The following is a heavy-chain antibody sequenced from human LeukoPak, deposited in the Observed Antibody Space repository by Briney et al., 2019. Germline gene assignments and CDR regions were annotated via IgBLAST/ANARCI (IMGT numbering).Heavy chain of an antibody. CDR2: IYPGDSDT. Sequence: GESLQISCKGSGYSFTSYWIGWVRQMPGKGLEWMGIIYPGDSDTRYSPSFQGQVTISADKSISTAYLQWSSLKASDTAMYYCARHDASESYYGFWFDLWGQGTLVTVSS. V-gene: IGHV5-51*01. CDR3: ARHDASESYYGFWFDL. D-gene: IGHD3-10*01. J-gene: IGHJ5*02. CDR1: GYSFTSYW.